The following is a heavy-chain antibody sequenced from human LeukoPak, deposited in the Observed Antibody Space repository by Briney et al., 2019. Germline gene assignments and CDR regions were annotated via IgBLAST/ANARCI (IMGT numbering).Heavy chain of an antibody. D-gene: IGHD5-24*01. CDR2: IIPIFGTA. CDR3: ARDDGYNLVEGY. J-gene: IGHJ4*02. CDR1: GGTFSSYA. V-gene: IGHV1-69*05. Sequence: SVKVSCKASGGTFSSYAISWVRQPPGQGLEWMGRIIPIFGTANYAQKFQGRVTITTDESTSTAYMELSSLRSEDTAVYYCARDDGYNLVEGYWGQGTLVTVSS.